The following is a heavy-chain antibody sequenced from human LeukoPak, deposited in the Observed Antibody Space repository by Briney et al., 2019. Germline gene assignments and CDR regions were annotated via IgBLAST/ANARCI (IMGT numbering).Heavy chain of an antibody. CDR1: GGTFSSYA. Sequence: GASVKVSCKASGGTFSSYAISWVRQAPGQGLEWMGGIIPIFGTANYAQKFQGRVTITADKSTSTAYMELSSLRSEDTAVYYCALAPDYYDSSGYSQGYYYFDYWGQGTLVTVSS. J-gene: IGHJ4*02. CDR3: ALAPDYYDSSGYSQGYYYFDY. V-gene: IGHV1-69*06. D-gene: IGHD3-22*01. CDR2: IIPIFGTA.